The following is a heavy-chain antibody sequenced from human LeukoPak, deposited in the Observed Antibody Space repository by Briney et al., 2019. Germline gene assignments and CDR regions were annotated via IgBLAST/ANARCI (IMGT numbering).Heavy chain of an antibody. J-gene: IGHJ4*02. CDR2: VRKRPNSYTT. CDR3: ARVSTTVAGSDYLDY. V-gene: IGHV3-72*01. CDR1: GFTFSDHF. Sequence: GGSLRLSCAASGFTFSDHFMDWVRQAPGKGLEWVGRVRKRPNSYTTEYAASVQGRFAISRDDSKNSLYLQMNSLKTEDTAVYYCARVSTTVAGSDYLDYWGQGTQVTISS. D-gene: IGHD6-19*01.